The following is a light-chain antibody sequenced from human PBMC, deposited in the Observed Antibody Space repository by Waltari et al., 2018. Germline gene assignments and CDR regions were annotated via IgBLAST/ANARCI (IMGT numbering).Light chain of an antibody. CDR3: CSYAGSTSYVV. Sequence: QSALTQPASVSGSPGQSITISCTGTSRTFRSFNLVSWYQLLPGKAPKLLISEVNKPPSGVSNRFFGSKSGITASLTISGLQTGDEADYYCCSYAGSTSYVVFGGGTKLTVL. CDR1: SRTFRSFNL. V-gene: IGLV2-23*02. J-gene: IGLJ2*01. CDR2: EVN.